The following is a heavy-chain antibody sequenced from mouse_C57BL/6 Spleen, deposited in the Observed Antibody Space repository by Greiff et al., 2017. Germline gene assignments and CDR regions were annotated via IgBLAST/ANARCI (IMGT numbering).Heavy chain of an antibody. CDR3: ARGSSFLFDY. J-gene: IGHJ2*01. V-gene: IGHV1-69*01. D-gene: IGHD1-1*01. CDR2: LDPSDSYT. Sequence: VQLQQPGAELVMPGASVKLSCKASGYTFTSYWMHWVKQRPGQGLEWIGELDPSDSYTNYNQKFKGKSTLTVDKSSSTAYMQLSSLTSEDSAVYYCARGSSFLFDYWGQGTTLTVSS. CDR1: GYTFTSYW.